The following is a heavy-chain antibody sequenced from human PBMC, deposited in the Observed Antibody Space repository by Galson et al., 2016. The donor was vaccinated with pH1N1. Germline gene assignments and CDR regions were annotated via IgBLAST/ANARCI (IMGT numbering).Heavy chain of an antibody. D-gene: IGHD3-3*01. CDR2: IYHRSKWYY. Sequence: CAISGDSVSSSSDTWNWIRQSPRRGPEWLGRIYHRSKWYYEYAPSLQGRLRISPDTSSNQMSLHLNSVILDDAAVYYCAREVWLRRGYYIDHWGQGSLVTVSS. J-gene: IGHJ4*02. V-gene: IGHV6-1*01. CDR1: GDSVSSSSDT. CDR3: AREVWLRRGYYIDH.